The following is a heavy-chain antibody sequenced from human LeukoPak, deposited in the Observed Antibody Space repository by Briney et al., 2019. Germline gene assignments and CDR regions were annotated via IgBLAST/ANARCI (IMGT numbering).Heavy chain of an antibody. V-gene: IGHV3-23*01. D-gene: IGHD5-24*01. CDR1: GFTFSNYA. Sequence: GGSLRLSCAASGFTFSNYAMSWVRQAPGKGLEWVSAISDRGDRQYYADSVKGRFTISRDNSMNTLRLQMNSLSVEDTAVYYCVVYTGGYRSQFWGQGTLVTVSS. J-gene: IGHJ4*02. CDR3: VVYTGGYRSQF. CDR2: ISDRGDRQ.